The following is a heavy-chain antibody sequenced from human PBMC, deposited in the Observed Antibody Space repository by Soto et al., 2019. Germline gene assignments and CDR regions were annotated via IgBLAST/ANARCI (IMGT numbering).Heavy chain of an antibody. CDR3: ARSLVLLEARPPGPLGMLF. D-gene: IGHD6-6*01. J-gene: IGHJ6*02. CDR2: ISYDGSNK. V-gene: IGHV3-30-3*01. CDR1: GFTFSSYA. Sequence: GGSLRLSCAASGFTFSSYAMHWVRQAPGKGLEWVAVISYDGSNKYYADSVKGRFTIPRDNSKNTLYLQMNSLRAEDTAVYYCARSLVLLEARPPGPLGMLFWGQGSSVIGSS.